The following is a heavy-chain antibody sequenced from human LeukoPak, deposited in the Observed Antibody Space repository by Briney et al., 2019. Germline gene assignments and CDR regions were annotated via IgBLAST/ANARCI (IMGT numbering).Heavy chain of an antibody. CDR1: GFTFSSCA. V-gene: IGHV3-23*01. J-gene: IGHJ4*02. D-gene: IGHD1-26*01. CDR3: AKDPIFSGSYGVFDY. Sequence: GSLRLSCAASGFTFSSCAMSWVRQAPGKGLEWVSTIIDSGNSIYYADSAEGRFAISRDNSKNTLYLQMNSLRAGDTAVYYCAKDPIFSGSYGVFDYWGLGTLVTVSS. CDR2: IIDSGNSI.